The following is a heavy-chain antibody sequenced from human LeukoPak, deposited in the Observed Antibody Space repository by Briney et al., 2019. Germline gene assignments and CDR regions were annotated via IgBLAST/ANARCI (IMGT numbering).Heavy chain of an antibody. Sequence: GASVKVSCKVSGYTLTELSMHWVRQAPGEGLEWMGGFDPEDGETIYAQKFQGRVTMTEDTSTDTAYMEVSSLRSEDTAIYYCATGKAVVVISPGFGLDYWGHGSLATVSS. CDR2: FDPEDGET. V-gene: IGHV1-24*01. D-gene: IGHD3-22*01. CDR1: GYTLTELS. J-gene: IGHJ4*01. CDR3: ATGKAVVVISPGFGLDY.